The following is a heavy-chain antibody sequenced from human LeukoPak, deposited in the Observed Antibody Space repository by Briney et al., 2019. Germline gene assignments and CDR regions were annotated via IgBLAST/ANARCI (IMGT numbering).Heavy chain of an antibody. V-gene: IGHV3-30-3*01. Sequence: GGSLRLSCAASGFTFSSYAMHWVRKAPGKGLEWVAVISYDGSNKYYADSVKGRFTISRDNSKNTLYLQMNSLRAEDTAVYYCARDRERYSSSPPFGYWGQGTLVTVSS. CDR1: GFTFSSYA. J-gene: IGHJ4*02. D-gene: IGHD6-6*01. CDR3: ARDRERYSSSPPFGY. CDR2: ISYDGSNK.